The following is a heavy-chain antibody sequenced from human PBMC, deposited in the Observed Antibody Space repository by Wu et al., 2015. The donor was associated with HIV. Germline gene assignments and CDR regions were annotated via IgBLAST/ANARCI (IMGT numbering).Heavy chain of an antibody. CDR2: IIPIFGTA. Sequence: QVQLVQSGAEVKKPGSSVKVSCKASGGTFSSYAISWVRQVPGQGLEWMGGIIPIFGTANYAQKFQGRVTITTDESTSTAYMELSSLRSEDTAVYYCARRGRGTGTSYYFDYWGQGTLVTVSS. J-gene: IGHJ4*02. CDR1: GGTFSSYA. D-gene: IGHD1-1*01. V-gene: IGHV1-69*05. CDR3: ARRGRGTGTSYYFDY.